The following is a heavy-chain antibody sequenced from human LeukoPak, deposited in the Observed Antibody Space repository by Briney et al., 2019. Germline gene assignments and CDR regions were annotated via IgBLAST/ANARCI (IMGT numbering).Heavy chain of an antibody. CDR1: GITFTNAW. Sequence: GGSLRLSCAASGITFTNAWLTWVRQAPGKGLEWVGRVKTKGDGGTTDYAAPVKGRFTISRDDSKNTLYLQMNSLKTEDTAVYYCTTDRPDYDILTGYYQFDYWGQGTLVTVSS. V-gene: IGHV3-15*01. J-gene: IGHJ4*02. CDR3: TTDRPDYDILTGYYQFDY. CDR2: VKTKGDGGTT. D-gene: IGHD3-9*01.